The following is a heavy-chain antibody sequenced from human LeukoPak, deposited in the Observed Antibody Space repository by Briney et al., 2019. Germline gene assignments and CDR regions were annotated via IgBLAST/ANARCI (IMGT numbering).Heavy chain of an antibody. CDR2: ISFHGTNE. Sequence: GKSLRLSCTASGFNFSAYGMHWVRQAPGKGLDLVAVISFHGTNEYYADSVKGRFTISRDNSNNTLYLQMNSVRAEDTAVYYCAKGRRGSSYVHYFDTWGQGTLVTVSS. D-gene: IGHD3-22*01. V-gene: IGHV3-30*18. CDR1: GFNFSAYG. CDR3: AKGRRGSSYVHYFDT. J-gene: IGHJ1*01.